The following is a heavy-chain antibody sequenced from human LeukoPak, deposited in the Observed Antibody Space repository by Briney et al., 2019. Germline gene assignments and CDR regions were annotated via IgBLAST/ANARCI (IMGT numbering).Heavy chain of an antibody. CDR3: AAEMVRGVVYYYMDV. Sequence: GGSLRLSCAASGFTFSSYWMSWVRQAPGKGLEWVANIKQDGSEKYYVDSVKGRFTISRDNAKNSLYLQMNSLRAEDTAVYYCAAEMVRGVVYYYMDVWGKGTTVTVSS. J-gene: IGHJ6*03. V-gene: IGHV3-7*01. CDR2: IKQDGSEK. D-gene: IGHD3-10*01. CDR1: GFTFSSYW.